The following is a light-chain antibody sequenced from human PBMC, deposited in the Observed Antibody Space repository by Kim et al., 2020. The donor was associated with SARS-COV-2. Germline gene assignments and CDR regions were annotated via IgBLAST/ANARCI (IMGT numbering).Light chain of an antibody. CDR3: QQYNNWPPDT. Sequence: SPGERATLSCRASQRMSSNLAWYQQKPGQAPRLLIYGASTRATGIPARFSGSGSETEFTLTISSLQSEDFAVYYCQQYNNWPPDTFGPGTKVDIK. V-gene: IGKV3-15*01. CDR2: GAS. CDR1: QRMSSN. J-gene: IGKJ3*01.